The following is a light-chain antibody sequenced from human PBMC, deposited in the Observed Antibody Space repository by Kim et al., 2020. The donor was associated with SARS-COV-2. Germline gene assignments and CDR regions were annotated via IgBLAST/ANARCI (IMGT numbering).Light chain of an antibody. V-gene: IGLV3-1*01. Sequence: VSPGQTASITCYGESLGDKYVCWYQQKPGQSPVLVIYQDKKRPSGIPERFSGSNSGNTATLTISGTQAMDEADYYCQAWDSTSVVFGGGTKVTVL. CDR1: SLGDKY. CDR3: QAWDSTSVV. J-gene: IGLJ2*01. CDR2: QDK.